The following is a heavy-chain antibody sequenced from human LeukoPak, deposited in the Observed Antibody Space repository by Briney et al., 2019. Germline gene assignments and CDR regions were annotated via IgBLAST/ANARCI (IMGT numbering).Heavy chain of an antibody. CDR1: GYTFTGYY. D-gene: IGHD3-10*01. CDR2: INPNSGGT. Sequence: GASVKVSCKASGYTFTGYYTHWVRQAPGQGLEWMGWINPNSGGTNYAQKFQGRVTMTRDTSISTAYMELSRLRSDDTAVYYCARDLMVRGVIPFDYWGQGTLVTVSS. V-gene: IGHV1-2*02. CDR3: ARDLMVRGVIPFDY. J-gene: IGHJ4*02.